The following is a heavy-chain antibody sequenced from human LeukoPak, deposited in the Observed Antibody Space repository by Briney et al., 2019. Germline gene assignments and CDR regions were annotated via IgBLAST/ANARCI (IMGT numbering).Heavy chain of an antibody. CDR2: IYYSGST. V-gene: IGHV4-39*07. J-gene: IGHJ4*02. CDR3: ASLYYDSSGFDY. Sequence: PSETLSLTCTVSGGSISSSSYYWGWIRQPPGKGLEWIGSIYYSGSTYYNPSLKSRVTISVDTSKNQFSLKLSSVTAADTAVYYCASLYYDSSGFDYWGQGTLVTVSS. D-gene: IGHD3-22*01. CDR1: GGSISSSSYY.